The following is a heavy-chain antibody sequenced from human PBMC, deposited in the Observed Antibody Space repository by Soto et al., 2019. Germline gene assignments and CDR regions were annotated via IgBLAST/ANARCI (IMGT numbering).Heavy chain of an antibody. CDR3: ARDLAYDSSGYRLVGYFDY. CDR1: GFTFSSYA. Sequence: GGSLRLSCAASGFTFSSYAMSLVRQAPGKGLEWVSGISGSGSTTHYADSVKGRFTISRDNSKNTLYLQMNSLRAEDTAVYYCARDLAYDSSGYRLVGYFDYWGQGTLVTVSS. V-gene: IGHV3-23*01. D-gene: IGHD3-22*01. CDR2: ISGSGSTT. J-gene: IGHJ4*02.